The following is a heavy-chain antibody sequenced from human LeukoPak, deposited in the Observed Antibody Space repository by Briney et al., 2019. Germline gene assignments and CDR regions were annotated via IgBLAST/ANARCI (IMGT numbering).Heavy chain of an antibody. D-gene: IGHD6-6*01. CDR3: ARGGRYSSSSFDY. Sequence: SVKVSCKASGGTFSSYTISWVRQAPGQGLEWMGRIIPILGIANYAQKFQGRVTITADKSTSTAYMELSSLRSEDTAVYYCARGGRYSSSSFDYWGQGTLVTVSS. CDR2: IIPILGIA. CDR1: GGTFSSYT. J-gene: IGHJ4*02. V-gene: IGHV1-69*02.